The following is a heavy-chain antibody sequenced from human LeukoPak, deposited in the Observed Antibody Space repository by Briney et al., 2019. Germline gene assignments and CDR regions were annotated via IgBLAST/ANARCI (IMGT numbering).Heavy chain of an antibody. V-gene: IGHV1-2*02. CDR1: GYTFTGYY. CDR3: ARACSSTSCFRGEDFDY. D-gene: IGHD2-2*01. J-gene: IGHJ4*02. CDR2: INPNSGGT. Sequence: GASVKVSCKASGYTFTGYYMHWVRQAPGQGLEWMGWINPNSGGTNYAQKLQGRVTMTRDTSISTAYMELSRLRSDDTAVYYCARACSSTSCFRGEDFDYWGQGTLVTVSS.